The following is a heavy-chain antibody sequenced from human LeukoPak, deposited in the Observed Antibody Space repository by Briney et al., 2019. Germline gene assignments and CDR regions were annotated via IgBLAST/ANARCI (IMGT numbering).Heavy chain of an antibody. J-gene: IGHJ4*02. CDR3: AKGGYDILTGYPDY. CDR2: LSDSGGNT. CDR1: GFSFSSYA. D-gene: IGHD3-9*01. V-gene: IGHV3-23*01. Sequence: GGSLRLSCAASGFSFSSYAMSWVRQAPGEGLEWVSGLSDSGGNTIYADSVKGRFTISRDNSKNTLFLQMNSLRAEDTAVYYCAKGGYDILTGYPDYWGQGTLVTVSS.